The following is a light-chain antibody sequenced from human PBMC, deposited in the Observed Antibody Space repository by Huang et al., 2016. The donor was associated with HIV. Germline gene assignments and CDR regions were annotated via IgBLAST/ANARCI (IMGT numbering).Light chain of an antibody. Sequence: DIVLTQSPATLSLSPGERATLSCRAGQSVGSYLAWYQQTPGQAPRLLVSDASHRATGIPARFSGSGSVTDFTLTISSLEPEEFAVYYCHQHSSWPGTFGQGTRVEIK. J-gene: IGKJ1*01. CDR3: HQHSSWPGT. CDR2: DAS. V-gene: IGKV3-11*01. CDR1: QSVGSY.